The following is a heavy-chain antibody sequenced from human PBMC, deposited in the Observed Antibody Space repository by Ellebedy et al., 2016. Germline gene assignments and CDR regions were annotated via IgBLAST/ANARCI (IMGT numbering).Heavy chain of an antibody. V-gene: IGHV3-48*02. J-gene: IGHJ6*02. CDR3: ARDPGYYYYGMDV. CDR1: GFTFSSYA. CDR2: ITMNSELL. Sequence: GESLKISCAASGFTFSSYAMSWVRQAPGKGLEWVSYITMNSELLYYADSVEGRFTISRDNAKNSLYLQMNSLRDEDTAVYYCARDPGYYYYGMDVWGQGTTVTVSS.